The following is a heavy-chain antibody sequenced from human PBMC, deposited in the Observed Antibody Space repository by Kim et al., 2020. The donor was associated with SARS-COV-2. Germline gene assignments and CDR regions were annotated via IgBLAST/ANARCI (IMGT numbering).Heavy chain of an antibody. V-gene: IGHV3-48*01. CDR2: ISSSSSTI. CDR1: GFTFSSSN. Sequence: GGSLRLSCAASGFTFSSSNMNWVRQAPGKGLEWISYISSSSSTISYADSVKGRFTISRDNAKNSLHLQMNSLRAGDTAVYYCASIQSSGWYPLYYFDYWGQGTRVTVSS. J-gene: IGHJ4*02. CDR3: ASIQSSGWYPLYYFDY. D-gene: IGHD6-19*01.